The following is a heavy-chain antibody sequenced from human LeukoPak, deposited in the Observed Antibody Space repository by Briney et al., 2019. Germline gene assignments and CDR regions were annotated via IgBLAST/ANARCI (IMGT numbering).Heavy chain of an antibody. D-gene: IGHD4-11*01. CDR3: ARMPSYSNYAFYFVDV. V-gene: IGHV3-21*01. CDR2: ISSSGSLI. CDR1: GFSFTTYR. Sequence: PGGSLRLSCAASGFSFTTYRMHWVRQAPGKGLEWVSSISSSGSLIKYADSLRGRFTISRDNAKNSVYLQMNSLTAEDTAVYYCARMPSYSNYAFYFVDVWGKGTTVTVSS. J-gene: IGHJ6*03.